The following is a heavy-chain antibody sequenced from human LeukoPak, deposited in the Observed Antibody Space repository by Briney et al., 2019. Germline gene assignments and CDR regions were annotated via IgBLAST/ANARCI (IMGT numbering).Heavy chain of an antibody. CDR3: AKVLSGSQDY. J-gene: IGHJ4*02. CDR1: GFTFSGHA. Sequence: PGGSLRLSCAASGFTFSGHAMSWVSQAPGNGLNWLSTITGGAENTYYADSVKGRFTISRDNSKNTVYLQMDSLRVEDTAVYYCAKVLSGSQDYWGQGTLVTVFS. CDR2: ITGGAENT. V-gene: IGHV3-23*01. D-gene: IGHD1-26*01.